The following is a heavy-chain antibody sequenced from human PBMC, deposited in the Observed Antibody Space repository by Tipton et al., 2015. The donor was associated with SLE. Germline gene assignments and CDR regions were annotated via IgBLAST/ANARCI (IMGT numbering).Heavy chain of an antibody. CDR1: GFTFSSYS. Sequence: SLRLSCAASGFTFSSYSMNWVRQAPGKGLEWVSYISSSSSTIYYADSVKGRFTISRDNAKNSLYLQMNSLRAEDTAVYYCASRPFSGSYGDSVYWGQGTLVTVSS. D-gene: IGHD1-26*01. V-gene: IGHV3-48*01. CDR3: ASRPFSGSYGDSVY. CDR2: ISSSSSTI. J-gene: IGHJ4*02.